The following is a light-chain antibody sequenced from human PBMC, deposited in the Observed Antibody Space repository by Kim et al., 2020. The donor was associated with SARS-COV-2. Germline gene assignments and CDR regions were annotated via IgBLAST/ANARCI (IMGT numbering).Light chain of an antibody. CDR2: GAS. CDR3: QQYGSSPYT. V-gene: IGKV3-20*01. J-gene: IGKJ2*01. Sequence: EIVLTQSPGTLSLSPGERATLSCRASQSVSSSYLAWYQQKPGQAPRLLIYGASSRATGIPDRFSGSGSGIDFTLTISRLEPEDFAVYYCQQYGSSPYTFGQGTKLEI. CDR1: QSVSSSY.